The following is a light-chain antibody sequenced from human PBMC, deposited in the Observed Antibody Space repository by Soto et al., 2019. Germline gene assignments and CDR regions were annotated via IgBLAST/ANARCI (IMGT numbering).Light chain of an antibody. CDR1: SSDVGGYNY. Sequence: QSARTQPAAVSGSPGQSITISCTGTSSDVGGYNYVSWYQQHPGKAPQLLIYEVSNRPSGVSNRFSGSKSGNTASLTISGLQAEDGADYSCTSYTTSSTCVFGPGSKVT. V-gene: IGLV2-14*01. CDR2: EVS. CDR3: TSYTTSSTCV. J-gene: IGLJ1*01.